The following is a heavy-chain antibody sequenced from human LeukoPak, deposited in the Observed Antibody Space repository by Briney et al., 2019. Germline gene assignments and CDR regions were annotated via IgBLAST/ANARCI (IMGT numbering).Heavy chain of an antibody. J-gene: IGHJ4*02. CDR1: GFTFSSYA. V-gene: IGHV3-23*01. CDR3: AKVIVVVPAATRGVY. D-gene: IGHD2-2*01. Sequence: AGGSLRLSCAASGFTFSSYAMSWVRQAPGKGLEWVSAISGSGGSTYYADSVKGRFTISRDNSKNTLYLQMNSLRAEDTAVYYCAKVIVVVPAATRGVYWGQGTLVTVSS. CDR2: ISGSGGST.